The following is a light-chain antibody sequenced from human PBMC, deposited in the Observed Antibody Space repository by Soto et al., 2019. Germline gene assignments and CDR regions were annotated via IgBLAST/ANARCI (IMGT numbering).Light chain of an antibody. CDR1: SSAVGGYNF. J-gene: IGLJ2*01. Sequence: QSALTQPRSVSGSPGQSVTISCTGTSSAVGGYNFVSWYQQCPGKVPKLIIYDVSQRPSGVPDRFSASKSDNTASLTISGLQAEDEADYCCCSYAGSYTLFGGGTKLTVL. V-gene: IGLV2-11*01. CDR3: CSYAGSYTL. CDR2: DVS.